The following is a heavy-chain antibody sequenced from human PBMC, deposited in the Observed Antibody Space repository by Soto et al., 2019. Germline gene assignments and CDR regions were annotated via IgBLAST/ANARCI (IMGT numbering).Heavy chain of an antibody. CDR3: AKPFHYDSSGYFDY. D-gene: IGHD3-22*01. V-gene: IGHV3-9*01. CDR2: ISWNSGSI. Sequence: EVQLVESGGGLVQPGRSLRLSCAASGFTFDDYAMHWVRQAPGKGLEWVSGISWNSGSIGYADSVKGRFTISRDNAKNSLYLQMNSLRAEDTALYYCAKPFHYDSSGYFDYWGQGTLVTVSS. J-gene: IGHJ4*02. CDR1: GFTFDDYA.